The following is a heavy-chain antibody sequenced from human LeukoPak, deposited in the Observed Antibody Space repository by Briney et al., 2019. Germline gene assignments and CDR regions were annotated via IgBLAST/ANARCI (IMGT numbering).Heavy chain of an antibody. Sequence: RGSLRLSCAASGFTFSSYAMSWVRQAPGKGLEWVSGISTNGGSTSYADSVKGRFTISRDNPRNTLYMQMNSLSAEDTAVYYCSVMHRYYDGSGYWVQWGQGTLVTVSS. J-gene: IGHJ4*02. D-gene: IGHD3-22*01. V-gene: IGHV3-23*01. CDR3: SVMHRYYDGSGYWVQ. CDR1: GFTFSSYA. CDR2: ISTNGGST.